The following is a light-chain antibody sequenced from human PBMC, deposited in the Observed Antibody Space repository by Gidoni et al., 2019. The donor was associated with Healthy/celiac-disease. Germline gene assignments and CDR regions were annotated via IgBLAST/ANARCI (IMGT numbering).Light chain of an antibody. V-gene: IGKV1-27*01. J-gene: IGKJ3*01. CDR2: AAS. CDR1: QGISIY. CDR3: QKYNSAPLFT. Sequence: DIQMTQSPSSLSASVGDRVTITCRASQGISIYLAWYQQKPGKVPKLLIYAASTLQSGVPSRFSGSGSGTDFTLTISSLQPEDVATYYCQKYNSAPLFTFXPXTKVDIK.